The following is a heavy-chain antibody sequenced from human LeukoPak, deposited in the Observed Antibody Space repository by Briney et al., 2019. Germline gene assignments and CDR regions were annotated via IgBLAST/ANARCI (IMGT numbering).Heavy chain of an antibody. CDR3: ARADWDTAMIDY. CDR2: ISSSSSYI. V-gene: IGHV3-21*01. Sequence: GGSLRLSCAASGFTFSSYAMSWVRQAPGKGLEWVSSISSSSSYIYYADSVKGRFTISRDNAKNSLYLQMNSLRAEDTAVYYCARADWDTAMIDYWGQGTLVTVSS. CDR1: GFTFSSYA. D-gene: IGHD5-18*01. J-gene: IGHJ4*02.